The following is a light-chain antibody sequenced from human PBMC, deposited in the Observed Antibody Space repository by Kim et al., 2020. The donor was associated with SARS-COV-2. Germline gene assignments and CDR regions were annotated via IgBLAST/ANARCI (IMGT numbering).Light chain of an antibody. CDR2: AAS. Sequence: DIQMTQSPSSLSASVGDRVTITCRASQSISSYLNWYQQKPEKAPKLLIYAASSLQSEVPSRFSGSGSGTDFTLTISSLQPEDFATYYCQQSYSTPPMYTFGQGTKLEI. J-gene: IGKJ2*01. CDR1: QSISSY. CDR3: QQSYSTPPMYT. V-gene: IGKV1-39*01.